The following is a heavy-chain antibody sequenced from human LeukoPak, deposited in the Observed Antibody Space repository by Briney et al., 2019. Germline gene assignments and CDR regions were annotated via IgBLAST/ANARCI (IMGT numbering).Heavy chain of an antibody. V-gene: IGHV3-23*01. CDR3: AKDGGEYYDILTGYYPRLYYMDV. Sequence: PGGSLRLSCVASGFTFSTYGMSWVRQDPGKGLEWVSAISGSGGSTYYADSVKGRFTISRDNSKNTLYLQMNSLRAEDTAVYYCAKDGGEYYDILTGYYPRLYYMDVWGKGTTVTISS. CDR1: GFTFSTYG. D-gene: IGHD3-9*01. J-gene: IGHJ6*03. CDR2: ISGSGGST.